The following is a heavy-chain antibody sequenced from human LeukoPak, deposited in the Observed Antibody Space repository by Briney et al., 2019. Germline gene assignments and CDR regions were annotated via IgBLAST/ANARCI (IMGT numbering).Heavy chain of an antibody. V-gene: IGHV4-34*01. CDR1: GGSFSGYY. J-gene: IGHJ6*02. CDR3: ARVRMTHYYYYGMDA. Sequence: SETLSLTCAVYGGSFSGYYWSWIRQPPGKGLEWIGEINHSGSTNYNPSLKSRVTISVDTSKNQFSLKLSSVTAADTAVYYCARVRMTHYYYYGMDAWGQGTTVTVSS. CDR2: INHSGST. D-gene: IGHD2-15*01.